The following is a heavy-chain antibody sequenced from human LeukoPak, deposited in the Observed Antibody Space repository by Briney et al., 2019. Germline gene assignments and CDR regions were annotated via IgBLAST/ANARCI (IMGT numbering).Heavy chain of an antibody. J-gene: IGHJ4*02. D-gene: IGHD6-13*01. CDR3: ARASTSWYTGDRYYFDY. Sequence: ASVKVSCKASGYTFTSCDTNWVRQATGQGLEWMAWMNPNSGNTGYAQKFQGRVTMTRNTSIGTAYMELSGLRSEDTAVYYCARASTSWYTGDRYYFDYWGQGTLVTVSS. CDR2: MNPNSGNT. CDR1: GYTFTSCD. V-gene: IGHV1-8*01.